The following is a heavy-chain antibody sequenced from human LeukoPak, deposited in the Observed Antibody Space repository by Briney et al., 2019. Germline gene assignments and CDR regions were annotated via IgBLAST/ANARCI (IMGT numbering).Heavy chain of an antibody. CDR1: GFTFSSYG. CDR2: IRYDGSNK. J-gene: IGHJ4*02. Sequence: GGSLRLSCAASGFTFSSYGMHWVRQAPGKGLEWVAFIRYDGSNKYYADSVKGRFTISRDNSKNTLYLQMNSLRAEDTAVYYCARIPTLSSSQKGGEHIRDYDYWGQGTLVTVSS. V-gene: IGHV3-30*02. D-gene: IGHD6-6*01. CDR3: ARIPTLSSSQKGGEHIRDYDY.